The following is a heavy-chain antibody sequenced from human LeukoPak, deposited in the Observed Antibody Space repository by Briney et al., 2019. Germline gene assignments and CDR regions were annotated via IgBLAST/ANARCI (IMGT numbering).Heavy chain of an antibody. CDR3: ATVASSGFDY. CDR2: ISSSSSYI. D-gene: IGHD3-10*01. J-gene: IGHJ4*02. CDR1: GFTFSSYS. Sequence: PGGSLRLSCAASGFTFSSYSMNWVRQAPGKGLEWVSSISSSSSYIYYADSVKGRFTISSDTAKNSPYLQMNSMRADNTAVYYCATVASSGFDYWGQGTLVTVSS. V-gene: IGHV3-21*01.